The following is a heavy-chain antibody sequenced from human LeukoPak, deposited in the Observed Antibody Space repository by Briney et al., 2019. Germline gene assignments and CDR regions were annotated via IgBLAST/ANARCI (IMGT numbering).Heavy chain of an antibody. D-gene: IGHD7-27*01. CDR1: GFTFSSYT. Sequence: GGSLRLSCAASGFTFSSYTMSWVRQAPGKGLEWVSTITTSDGNTYYADPVKGRFTVSRDNSKNTLFLQMNSLRAEDTAVYYCAKDGGLWVSAHWGDSWGRGTLVTVSS. J-gene: IGHJ4*02. V-gene: IGHV3-23*01. CDR3: AKDGGLWVSAHWGDS. CDR2: ITTSDGNT.